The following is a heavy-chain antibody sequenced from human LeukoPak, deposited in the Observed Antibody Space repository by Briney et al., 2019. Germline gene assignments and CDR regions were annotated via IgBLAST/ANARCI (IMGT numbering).Heavy chain of an antibody. CDR3: ARMYSSSWYELDY. J-gene: IGHJ4*02. Sequence: SETLSLTCAVSGGSISSGGYSWSWIRQPPGKGLEWIGYIYHSGSTYYNPSLKSRVTISVDRSKNQFSLKLSSVTAADTAVYCCARMYSSSWYELDYWGQGALVTVSS. CDR2: IYHSGST. V-gene: IGHV4-30-2*01. CDR1: GGSISSGGYS. D-gene: IGHD6-13*01.